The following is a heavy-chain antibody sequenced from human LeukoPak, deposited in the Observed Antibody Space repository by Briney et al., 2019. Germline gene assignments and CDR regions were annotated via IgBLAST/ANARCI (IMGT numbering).Heavy chain of an antibody. Sequence: GGSLSLSCAASGFTFSSYWMHWVRQAPGKGLVWVSRINGDGSTTSYAASVKGRFTISRDNSRNTVYLQMNGLRPEDTAVYDCAKAQRGSCNCAFCYPRDYWGQGILVAVSS. CDR1: GFTFSSYW. V-gene: IGHV3-74*01. D-gene: IGHD2-15*01. J-gene: IGHJ4*02. CDR3: AKAQRGSCNCAFCYPRDY. CDR2: INGDGSTT.